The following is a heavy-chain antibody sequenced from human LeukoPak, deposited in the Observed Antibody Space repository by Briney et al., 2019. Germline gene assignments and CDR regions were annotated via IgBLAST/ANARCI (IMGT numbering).Heavy chain of an antibody. CDR1: GGTFSSYA. CDR2: IIPIFGTA. Sequence: SVKVSCKASGGTFSSYAISWVRQAPGQGLEWMGGIIPIFGTANYAQKFQGRVTITADKSTSSAYMELSSLRSEDTAVYYCARAYDYGDYVGYYFDYWGQGTLVTVSS. V-gene: IGHV1-69*06. J-gene: IGHJ4*02. D-gene: IGHD4-17*01. CDR3: ARAYDYGDYVGYYFDY.